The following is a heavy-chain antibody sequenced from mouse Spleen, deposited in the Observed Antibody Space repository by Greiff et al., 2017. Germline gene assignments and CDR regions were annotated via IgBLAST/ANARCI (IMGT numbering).Heavy chain of an antibody. Sequence: EVQLVESGGGLVKPGGSLKLSCAASGFTFSSYTMSWVRQTPEKRLEWVATISGGGGNTYYPDSVKGRFTISRDNAKNTLYLQMSSLRSEDTALYYCARRGDYQAWFAYWGQGTLVTVSA. D-gene: IGHD1-1*02. CDR2: ISGGGGNT. CDR1: GFTFSSYT. J-gene: IGHJ3*01. V-gene: IGHV5-9*01. CDR3: ARRGDYQAWFAY.